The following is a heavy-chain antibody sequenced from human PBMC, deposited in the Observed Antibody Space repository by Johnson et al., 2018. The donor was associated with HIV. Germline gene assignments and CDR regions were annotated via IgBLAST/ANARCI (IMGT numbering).Heavy chain of an antibody. J-gene: IGHJ3*02. V-gene: IGHV3-NL1*01. Sequence: TYYADSVKGRFTISRDNSKNTLYLQMNSLRAEDTAVYYCAKDRRELPSPFDIWGQGTMVTVSS. D-gene: IGHD1-7*01. CDR3: AKDRRELPSPFDI. CDR2: T.